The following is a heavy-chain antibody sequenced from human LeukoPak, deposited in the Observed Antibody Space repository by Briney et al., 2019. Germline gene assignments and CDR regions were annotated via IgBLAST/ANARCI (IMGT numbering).Heavy chain of an antibody. CDR3: AGGNHYDFWSGDGYFDY. V-gene: IGHV1-58*02. CDR1: GSTFTSSA. J-gene: IGHJ4*02. Sequence: SVKVSCKASGSTFTSSAMQWVRQARGQRLEWIGWIVVGSGNTNYAQKFQERVTITSDMSTSTAYMELSSLRSEDTAVYYCAGGNHYDFWSGDGYFDYWGQGTLVTVSS. CDR2: IVVGSGNT. D-gene: IGHD3-3*01.